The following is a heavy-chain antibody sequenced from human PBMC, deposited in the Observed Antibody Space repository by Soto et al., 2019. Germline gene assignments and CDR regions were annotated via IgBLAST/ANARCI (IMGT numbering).Heavy chain of an antibody. CDR2: IDGDETTT. J-gene: IGHJ4*02. V-gene: IGHV3-74*01. Sequence: EVQLVESGGGLVQPGGSLRLSCAASGFTFSGDRMHWVRQAPGKGLVWVSRIDGDETTTSYADSVKGRFTISRDNAKNTLYLQMNSLRVEDTAVYYCARGACPLDYWGQGTLVTVSS. CDR1: GFTFSGDR. CDR3: ARGACPLDY.